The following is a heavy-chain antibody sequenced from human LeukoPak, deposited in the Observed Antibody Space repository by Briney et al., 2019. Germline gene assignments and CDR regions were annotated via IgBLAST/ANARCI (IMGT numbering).Heavy chain of an antibody. Sequence: PGGSLRLSCAASGFTFSSYEMNWVRQAPGEGLEWVSYISSSGSTIYYADTVKGQFTISRDNAKNSLYLQMNSLRAEDTAVYYCARLGSSWYQDYYYMDVWGKGTTVTVSS. V-gene: IGHV3-48*03. CDR1: GFTFSSYE. D-gene: IGHD6-13*01. CDR2: ISSSGSTI. J-gene: IGHJ6*03. CDR3: ARLGSSWYQDYYYMDV.